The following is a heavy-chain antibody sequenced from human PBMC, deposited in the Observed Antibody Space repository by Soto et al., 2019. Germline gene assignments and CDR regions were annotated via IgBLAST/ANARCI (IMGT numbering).Heavy chain of an antibody. J-gene: IGHJ4*02. V-gene: IGHV3-30*18. D-gene: IGHD2-15*01. CDR1: GFIFSSYG. CDR2: ISYEGSHT. Sequence: QVQLVESGGGVVQPGRSLRLSCAASGFIFSSYGMHWVRQAPGKGLEWVAVISYEGSHTYYADSVKGRFTITRDNSQNTLYLQMNSLRSEDTAVYYCAKEVHCGGGSCAWSEGFDYWGQGTLLTVSS. CDR3: AKEVHCGGGSCAWSEGFDY.